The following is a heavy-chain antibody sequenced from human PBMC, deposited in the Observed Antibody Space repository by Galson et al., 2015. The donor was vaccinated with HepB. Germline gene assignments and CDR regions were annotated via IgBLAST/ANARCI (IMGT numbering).Heavy chain of an antibody. CDR2: IYGGGNGP. V-gene: IGHV3-23*01. CDR1: GFTFNRFA. CDR3: AKMDGQVTAYYNFDS. D-gene: IGHD3-9*01. Sequence: SLRLSCAASGFTFNRFAMSWVRQAPGKGLEWVSSIYGGGNGPYYANSVKGRFTISRDNSKNTLYLQINSLRAEDTAVYYCAKMDGQVTAYYNFDSWGQGTLVTVSS. J-gene: IGHJ4*02.